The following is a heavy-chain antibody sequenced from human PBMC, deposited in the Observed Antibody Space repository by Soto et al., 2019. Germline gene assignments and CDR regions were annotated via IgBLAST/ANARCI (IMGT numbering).Heavy chain of an antibody. D-gene: IGHD3-3*01. CDR1: GFTFSSYG. CDR2: IWYDGSNK. V-gene: IGHV3-33*01. Sequence: GGSLRLSCAASGFTFSSYGMHWVRQAPGKGLEWVAVIWYDGSNKYYADSVKGRFTISRDNSKNTLYLQMNSLRAEDTAVYYCARGGDLRFLEWLLPAYYYYYYGMDVWGQGTTVTVSS. J-gene: IGHJ6*02. CDR3: ARGGDLRFLEWLLPAYYYYYYGMDV.